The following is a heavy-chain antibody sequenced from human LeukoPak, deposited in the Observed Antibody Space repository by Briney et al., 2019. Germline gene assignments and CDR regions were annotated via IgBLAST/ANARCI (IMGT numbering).Heavy chain of an antibody. V-gene: IGHV3-30*02. Sequence: PGGSLGLSWAASGFSVSGYGMHWVRQVPGKGVEVVAFIRYDGSTKFYTDSVQGRFAISRDNSKNTLSLQMNSLRTEDTAVYYCAALHTGTFVDYWGQGTLVTVSS. CDR2: IRYDGSTK. CDR3: AALHTGTFVDY. J-gene: IGHJ4*02. CDR1: GFSVSGYG. D-gene: IGHD4-17*01.